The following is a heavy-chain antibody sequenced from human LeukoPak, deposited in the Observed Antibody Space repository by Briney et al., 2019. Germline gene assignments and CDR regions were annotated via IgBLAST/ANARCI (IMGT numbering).Heavy chain of an antibody. J-gene: IGHJ4*02. CDR2: ISSSSSYI. D-gene: IGHD3-10*01. Sequence: PGGSLRLSCAASGFTFSSYSMNWVRQAPGKGLEWVSSISSSSSYIYYADSVKGRFTISRDNAKNSLYLQMNSLRAEDTAVYYCARHYCGSGSYFDYWGQGTLVTVSS. CDR3: ARHYCGSGSYFDY. CDR1: GFTFSSYS. V-gene: IGHV3-21*01.